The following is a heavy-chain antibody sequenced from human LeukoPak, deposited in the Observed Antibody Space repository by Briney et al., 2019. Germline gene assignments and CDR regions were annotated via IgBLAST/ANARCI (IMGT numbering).Heavy chain of an antibody. CDR2: ISSDGRTT. Sequence: PGGSLRLSCAASGFTFSYNWMDWVRHAPGKGLVWVSRISSDGRTTHYADSVKGRFTISRDSAKNTLFLQMNDLRAEDTAVYYCLGYYSGSPNWGQGTLVTVSS. D-gene: IGHD3-10*01. V-gene: IGHV3-74*01. CDR3: LGYYSGSPN. CDR1: GFTFSYNW. J-gene: IGHJ4*02.